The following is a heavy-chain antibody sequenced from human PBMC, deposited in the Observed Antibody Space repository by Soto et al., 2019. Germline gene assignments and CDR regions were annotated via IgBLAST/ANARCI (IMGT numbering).Heavy chain of an antibody. CDR3: ARTDYGDYVS. D-gene: IGHD4-17*01. Sequence: GAVKVSCKASGYPFTSYAMHWVRQAPGQRLEWMGWINAGNGNTTYSQKVQGRVTITRDTSAGTAYMELSSLRSEDTAVYYCARTDYGDYVSWGQGTLVTVSS. J-gene: IGHJ4*02. V-gene: IGHV1-3*01. CDR2: INAGNGNT. CDR1: GYPFTSYA.